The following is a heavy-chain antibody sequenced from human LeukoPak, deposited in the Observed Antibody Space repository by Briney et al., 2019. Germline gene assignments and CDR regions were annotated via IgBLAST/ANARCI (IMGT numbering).Heavy chain of an antibody. CDR3: AREGFTGASLRAFDV. J-gene: IGHJ3*01. Sequence: PSETLSLTCTVSGGSISSSSYYWGWIRQPPGKGLEWIGSIYYSGSTYYNPSLKSRVTISVDTSKNQFSLKLSSVTAADTAVYYCAREGFTGASLRAFDVWGQATMVTVSS. CDR2: IYYSGST. CDR1: GGSISSSSYY. D-gene: IGHD1-1*01. V-gene: IGHV4-39*07.